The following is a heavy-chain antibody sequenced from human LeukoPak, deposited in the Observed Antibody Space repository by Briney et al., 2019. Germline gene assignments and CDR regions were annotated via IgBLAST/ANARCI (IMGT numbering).Heavy chain of an antibody. CDR3: ARATLQLERRPFDY. V-gene: IGHV4-34*01. CDR2: INHSGST. J-gene: IGHJ4*02. CDR1: GGSFRGYY. D-gene: IGHD1-1*01. Sequence: PSETLSLTCAVYGGSFRGYYWSWIRQPPGKGLEWIGEINHSGSTNYNPSLKSRVTISVDTSKNQFSLKLSSVTAADTAVYYCARATLQLERRPFDYWGPGTLVTVSS.